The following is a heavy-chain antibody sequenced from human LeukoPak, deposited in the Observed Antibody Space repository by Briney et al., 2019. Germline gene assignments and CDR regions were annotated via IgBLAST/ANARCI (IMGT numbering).Heavy chain of an antibody. CDR2: INPSGGST. D-gene: IGHD4-17*01. CDR3: ARDHVRVTTGPGYFDY. Sequence: ASVKVSCKASGGTFNSYAINWVRQAPGQGLEWMGIINPSGGSTSYAQKFQGRVTMTRDTSTSTVYMELSSLRSEDTAVYYCARDHVRVTTGPGYFDYWGQGTLVTVSS. V-gene: IGHV1-46*02. CDR1: GGTFNSYA. J-gene: IGHJ4*02.